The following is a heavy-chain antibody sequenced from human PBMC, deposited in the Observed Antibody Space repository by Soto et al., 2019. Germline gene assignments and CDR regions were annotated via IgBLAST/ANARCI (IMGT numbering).Heavy chain of an antibody. V-gene: IGHV3-66*01. CDR2: IYSGGST. CDR1: GFTVSSNY. Sequence: PGGSLRLSCAASGFTVSSNYMSWVRQAPGKGLEWVSVIYSGGSTYYADSVKGRFTISRDNSKNTLYHQMNSLRAEDTAVYYCARDSYGDYSFRYFDLWGRGTLVTVSS. D-gene: IGHD4-17*01. CDR3: ARDSYGDYSFRYFDL. J-gene: IGHJ2*01.